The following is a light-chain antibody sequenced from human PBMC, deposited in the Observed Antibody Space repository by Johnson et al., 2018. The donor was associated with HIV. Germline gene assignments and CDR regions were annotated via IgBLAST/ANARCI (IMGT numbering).Light chain of an antibody. CDR1: SSNIGAGYD. Sequence: QSVLTQPPSVSGAPGQRVTISCTGSSSNIGAGYDVHWYQQFPGTAPQLLIYGNDNRPSGVPERFSGSKSGPSASLAIPCLQAADEADYYCQSYDNALSGSKVFGTGTEVTVL. CDR3: QSYDNALSGSKV. J-gene: IGLJ1*01. CDR2: GND. V-gene: IGLV1-40*01.